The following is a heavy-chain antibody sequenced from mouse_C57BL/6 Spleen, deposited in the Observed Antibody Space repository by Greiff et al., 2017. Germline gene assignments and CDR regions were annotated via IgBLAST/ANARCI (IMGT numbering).Heavy chain of an antibody. CDR2: INPNNGGT. Sequence: VQLQQSGPELVKPGASVKMSCKASGYTFTDYNMHWVKQSHGKSLEWIGYINPNNGGTSYNQKFKGKATLTVNKSSSTAYMVLRSLTSEDSAVYCCARERAMISFYALGDWGQVTSVTVSS. CDR1: GYTFTDYN. CDR3: ARERAMISFYALGD. V-gene: IGHV1-22*01. D-gene: IGHD2-4*01. J-gene: IGHJ4*01.